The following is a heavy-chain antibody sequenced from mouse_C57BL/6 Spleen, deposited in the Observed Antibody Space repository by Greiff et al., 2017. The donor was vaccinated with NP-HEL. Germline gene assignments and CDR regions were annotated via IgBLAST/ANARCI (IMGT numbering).Heavy chain of an antibody. CDR1: GYTFTSYW. Sequence: QVQLKQPGAELVKPGASVKLSCKASGYTFTSYWMQWVKQRPGQGLEWIGEIDPSDSYTNYNQKFKGKATLTVDTSSSTAYMQLSSLTSEDSAVYYCARGTGTSAYWGQGTLVTVSA. D-gene: IGHD4-1*01. V-gene: IGHV1-50*01. CDR3: ARGTGTSAY. J-gene: IGHJ3*01. CDR2: IDPSDSYT.